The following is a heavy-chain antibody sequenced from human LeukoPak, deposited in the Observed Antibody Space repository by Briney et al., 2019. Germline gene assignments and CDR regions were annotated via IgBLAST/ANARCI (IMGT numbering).Heavy chain of an antibody. D-gene: IGHD3-22*01. Sequence: GGSLRLSCAASGFTLSSYSMNWVRQAPGKGLEWVSSISSSSYIYYADSVKGRFTISRDNAKNSLYLQMNSLRAEDTAVYYCARGDYYYDSSGYYFDYWGQGTLVTVSS. CDR3: ARGDYYYDSSGYYFDY. CDR1: GFTLSSYS. CDR2: ISSSSYI. V-gene: IGHV3-21*01. J-gene: IGHJ4*02.